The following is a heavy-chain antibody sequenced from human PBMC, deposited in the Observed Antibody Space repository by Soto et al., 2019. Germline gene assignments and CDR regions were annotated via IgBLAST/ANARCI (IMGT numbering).Heavy chain of an antibody. V-gene: IGHV3-30*18. J-gene: IGHJ4*02. CDR2: ISYDGSNK. CDR1: GFTFSSYG. CDR3: EKLSWPRGYFDY. Sequence: QVQLVESGGGVVQPGRSLRLSCAASGFTFSSYGMHWVRQAPGRGLEWVAVISYDGSNKYYADSVKGRFTISRDNSKNTLSLQMISLRAEDTAVYYCEKLSWPRGYFDYWGQGTPVTVSS. D-gene: IGHD2-15*01.